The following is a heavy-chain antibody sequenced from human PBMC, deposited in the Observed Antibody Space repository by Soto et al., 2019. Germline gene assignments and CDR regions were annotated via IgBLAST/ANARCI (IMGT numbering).Heavy chain of an antibody. Sequence: XESLSLSCAASGFTFSSYAVSWVRQAPGKGPEWISSISGSGSTIYYADSVKGRFTISRDNSKNTLYLQMSSLRAEDTAVYYCAKVFYYYDSSGYYYFDYWGQGTLVTVSS. V-gene: IGHV3-23*01. CDR1: GFTFSSYA. D-gene: IGHD3-22*01. CDR2: ISGSGSTI. J-gene: IGHJ4*02. CDR3: AKVFYYYDSSGYYYFDY.